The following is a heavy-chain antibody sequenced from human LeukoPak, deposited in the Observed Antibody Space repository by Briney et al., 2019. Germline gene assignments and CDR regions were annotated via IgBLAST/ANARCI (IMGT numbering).Heavy chain of an antibody. J-gene: IGHJ4*02. CDR2: IKQDGSEK. D-gene: IGHD1-26*01. V-gene: IGHV3-7*03. CDR3: ARERSMSN. Sequence: GRSLRLSCAASGFTCSSYWMSWVRQAPGKGLEWVANIKQDGSEKYYVDSVKGRFTISRDSAKNSLYLQMNSLRAEDTAVYYCARERSMSNWGQGTLVTVSS. CDR1: GFTCSSYW.